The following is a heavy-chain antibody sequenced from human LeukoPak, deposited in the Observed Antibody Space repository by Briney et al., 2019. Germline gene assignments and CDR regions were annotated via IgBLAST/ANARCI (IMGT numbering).Heavy chain of an antibody. CDR1: GGSISSHY. CDR2: IYYGGST. J-gene: IGHJ4*02. D-gene: IGHD3-3*01. CDR3: ARITIFGVGFDY. Sequence: SETLSLTCTVSGGSISSHYWNWIRQPPGKGLEWFGYIYYGGSTNYNPSLKSRVTISLDTSKNQLSLKLSSVTAADTAVYYCARITIFGVGFDYWGQGTLVTVSS. V-gene: IGHV4-59*11.